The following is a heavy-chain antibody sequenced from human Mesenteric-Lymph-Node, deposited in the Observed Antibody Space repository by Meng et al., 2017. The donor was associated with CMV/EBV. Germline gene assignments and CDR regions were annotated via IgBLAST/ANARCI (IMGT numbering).Heavy chain of an antibody. Sequence: ASVKVSCKASGYTFTGYYIHWVRQAPGQGLEWMGRINPNSGGTNSPENFQGRVTMTRDTSINTAYMELSRLGSDDTAMHYCARDLKGTGDSWGQGTLVTVSS. CDR2: INPNSGGT. V-gene: IGHV1-2*06. J-gene: IGHJ4*02. CDR3: ARDLKGTGDS. CDR1: GYTFTGYY.